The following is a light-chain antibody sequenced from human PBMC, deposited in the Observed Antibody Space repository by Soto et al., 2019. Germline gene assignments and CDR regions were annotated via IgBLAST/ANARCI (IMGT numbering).Light chain of an antibody. CDR2: AAS. CDR3: QKPNGAPVT. J-gene: IGKJ4*01. V-gene: IGKV1-27*01. Sequence: DIQMTQSPSSLSASVGDRVIITCRASQGISDHLAWYQQKPGKVPKLLIYAASTVQSGVPSRFSGSGSGTESTLTISSLQPEDVSTYYCQKPNGAPVTFGLGTKVQIK. CDR1: QGISDH.